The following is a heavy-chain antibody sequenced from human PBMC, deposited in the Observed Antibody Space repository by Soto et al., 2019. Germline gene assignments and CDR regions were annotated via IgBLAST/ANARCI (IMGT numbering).Heavy chain of an antibody. CDR1: GGSISSYY. Sequence: SETLSLTCTVSGGSISSYYWSWIRQPPGKGLEWIGYIYYSGSTNYNPSLKSRVTISVDTSKNQFSLKLSSVTAADTAVYYCARHRGSRSHSDYWGQGTLVTVSS. CDR3: ARHRGSRSHSDY. J-gene: IGHJ4*02. CDR2: IYYSGST. V-gene: IGHV4-59*08. D-gene: IGHD2-15*01.